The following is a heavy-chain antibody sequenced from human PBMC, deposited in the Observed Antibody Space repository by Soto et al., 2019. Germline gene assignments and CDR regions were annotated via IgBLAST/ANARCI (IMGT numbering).Heavy chain of an antibody. D-gene: IGHD6-19*01. CDR2: ISPYNGNT. V-gene: IGHV1-18*01. J-gene: IGHJ3*02. CDR1: GYTFVSYG. Sequence: QVQLVQSGAEVKEPGASVKASCKASGYTFVSYGISWVRQAPGQGLEWMGWISPYNGNTNYAQKFQGRVTMTTDTSTSTVYMELRSLRSDDTAVYYCSRDAQKWLVAAFDIWGQGIMVTVSS. CDR3: SRDAQKWLVAAFDI.